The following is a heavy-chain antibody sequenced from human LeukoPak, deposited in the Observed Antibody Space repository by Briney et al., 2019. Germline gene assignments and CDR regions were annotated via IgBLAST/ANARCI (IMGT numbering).Heavy chain of an antibody. Sequence: SETLSLTCSISRGSIRSSSWTWIRQPAGKRLEWIGLVLTSGTAIYNPSLKSRVTMSLDTSRNHVSLNVTSVTAADVAIYFCTRVSYFAFWSGSYSSPPGDAFDIWVQGTMVIVSS. CDR1: RGSIRSSS. CDR3: TRVSYFAFWSGSYSSPPGDAFDI. J-gene: IGHJ3*02. D-gene: IGHD3-3*01. V-gene: IGHV4-4*07. CDR2: VLTSGTA.